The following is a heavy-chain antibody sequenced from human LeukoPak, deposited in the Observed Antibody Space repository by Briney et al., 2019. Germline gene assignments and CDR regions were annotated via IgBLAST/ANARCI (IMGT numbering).Heavy chain of an antibody. Sequence: TGGSLRLSCAASGFTFSSYAMHWVRQAPGKGLEWVSAISGSGGSTYYADSVKGRFTISRDNSKNTLYLQMNSLRAEDTAVYYCAKVDTMIVVVITVAFDIWGQGTMVTVSS. CDR2: ISGSGGST. CDR1: GFTFSSYA. D-gene: IGHD3-22*01. CDR3: AKVDTMIVVVITVAFDI. J-gene: IGHJ3*02. V-gene: IGHV3-23*01.